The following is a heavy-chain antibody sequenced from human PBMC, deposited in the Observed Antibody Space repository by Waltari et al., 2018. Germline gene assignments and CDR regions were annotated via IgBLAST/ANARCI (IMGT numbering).Heavy chain of an antibody. Sequence: QVQLVQSGAEVKKPGSSVKVSCKASGGTFSSYAISWVRQAPGQGLEWMGGIIPSFGTANYEQKFQGRVTITADESTSTAYMELSSLRSEDTAVYYCARDFISESGYYYYYMDVWGKGTTVTISS. CDR3: ARDFISESGYYYYYMDV. CDR1: GGTFSSYA. J-gene: IGHJ6*03. CDR2: IIPSFGTA. D-gene: IGHD3-10*01. V-gene: IGHV1-69*12.